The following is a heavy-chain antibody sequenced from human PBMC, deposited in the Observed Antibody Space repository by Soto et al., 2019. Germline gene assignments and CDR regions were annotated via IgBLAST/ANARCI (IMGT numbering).Heavy chain of an antibody. D-gene: IGHD6-13*01. CDR1: GFSLSTSGVG. Sequence: QITLKESGPTLVKPTQTLTLTCTFSGFSLSTSGVGVGWIRQPPGKALEWLALLDWDEDKRYSPSLKSRLTITKDPSKHQVVLTMTNMDPVDTATYYGAQSEGISVAGWGQGTLVTVAS. CDR2: LDWDEDK. V-gene: IGHV2-5*02. CDR3: AQSEGISVAG. J-gene: IGHJ4*02.